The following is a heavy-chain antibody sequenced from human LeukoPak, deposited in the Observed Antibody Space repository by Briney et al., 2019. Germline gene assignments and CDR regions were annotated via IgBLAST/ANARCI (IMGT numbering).Heavy chain of an antibody. Sequence: SETLSFTCTVSGGSISSYYWSWIRQPPGKGLEWIGYIYYSGSTTYNPSLKSRVTISVDTSKNQFSLKLSSVTAADTAVYYCARLGIWYYFDYWGQGTLVTVSS. D-gene: IGHD2-15*01. CDR3: ARLGIWYYFDY. CDR1: GGSISSYY. J-gene: IGHJ4*02. V-gene: IGHV4-59*12. CDR2: IYYSGST.